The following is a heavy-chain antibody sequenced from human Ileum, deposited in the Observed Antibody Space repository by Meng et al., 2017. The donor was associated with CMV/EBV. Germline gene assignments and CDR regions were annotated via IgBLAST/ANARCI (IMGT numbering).Heavy chain of an antibody. CDR1: GFSLTTDGIA. CDR3: AHLSARRTEKFDS. D-gene: IGHD2-8*02. J-gene: IGHJ4*02. Sequence: TLTDSGPALVKPTQTLQMTSPFSGFSLTTDGIAVAWFRQPPGKALEFLAAMYWDGDKRYRSSLKTRLTITKDTSKDQVLLTMTNMDPLDTATYYSAHLSARRTEKFDSWGQGVLVTVSS. V-gene: IGHV2-5*02. CDR2: MYWDGDK.